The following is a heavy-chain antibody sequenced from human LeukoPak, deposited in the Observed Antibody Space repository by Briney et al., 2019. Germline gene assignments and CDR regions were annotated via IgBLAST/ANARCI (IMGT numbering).Heavy chain of an antibody. CDR3: ASISPSSRYFDL. CDR2: INPNGGGT. Sequence: ASVKVSCKASGYTFTGYYMHWVRQAPGQGLEWMGRINPNGGGTNYAQKFQGRVTMTRDTSISTAYMELSRLRSDDTAVYYCASISPSSRYFDLWGRGTLVTVSS. CDR1: GYTFTGYY. V-gene: IGHV1-2*06. J-gene: IGHJ2*01.